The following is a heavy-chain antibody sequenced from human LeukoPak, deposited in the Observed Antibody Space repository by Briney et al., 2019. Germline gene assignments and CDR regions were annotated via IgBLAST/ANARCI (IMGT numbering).Heavy chain of an antibody. Sequence: PGGSLRLSCAASGFTFSSYWMSWVRQAPGKGLEWVANIKQDGSEKYYVDSVKGRFTISRDNAKNSLYLQMNSLRAEDTAVYYCAREVVTMIVVVIPPYFDYWGQGTLVTVSS. J-gene: IGHJ4*02. V-gene: IGHV3-7*01. CDR2: IKQDGSEK. CDR1: GFTFSSYW. D-gene: IGHD3-22*01. CDR3: AREVVTMIVVVIPPYFDY.